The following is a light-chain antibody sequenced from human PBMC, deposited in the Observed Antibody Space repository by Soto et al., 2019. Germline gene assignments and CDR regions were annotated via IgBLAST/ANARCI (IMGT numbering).Light chain of an antibody. V-gene: IGKV1-5*01. CDR2: DAS. CDR1: QSISSW. J-gene: IGKJ1*01. CDR3: QQYNTYWT. Sequence: DIQMTQSPSTLSASVGDRVTITCRASQSISSWLAWYQQKPGKAPKLLIYDASSLESGVPSRFSGSGSGTEFTITISSLQPDDFATYYCQQYNTYWTFGQGTKVEI.